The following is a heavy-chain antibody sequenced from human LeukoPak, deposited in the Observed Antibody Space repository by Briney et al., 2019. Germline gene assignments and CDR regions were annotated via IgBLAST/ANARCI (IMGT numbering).Heavy chain of an antibody. CDR3: AKGPGYCSSTSCYAPYY. CDR1: GFTFSDYY. V-gene: IGHV3-23*01. Sequence: GGSLRLSCAASGFTFSDYYMSWIRQAPGKGLEWVSAISGSGGSTYYADSVKGRFTISRDNSKNTLYLQMNSLRAEDTAVYYCAKGPGYCSSTSCYAPYYWGQGTLVTVSS. D-gene: IGHD2-2*01. J-gene: IGHJ4*02. CDR2: ISGSGGST.